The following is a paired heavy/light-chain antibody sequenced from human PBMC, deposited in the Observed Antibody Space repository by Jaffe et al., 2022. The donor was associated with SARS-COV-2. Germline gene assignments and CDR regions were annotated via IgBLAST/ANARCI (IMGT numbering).Light chain of an antibody. CDR1: QSINNF. CDR3: QQSYTTPQT. V-gene: IGKV1-39*01. CDR2: SAS. J-gene: IGKJ5*01. Sequence: DIQMTQSPSSLSASVGDRVTITCRASQSINNFLNWYQQKPGKAPKLLIYSASSLQSGVPSRFSGSGSDTDFTLTISSLQPEDFATYYCQQSYTTPQTFGQGTRLEI.
Heavy chain of an antibody. J-gene: IGHJ6*02. CDR1: GGSINGGSYY. Sequence: QVQLQESGPGLVKPSQTLSLTCTVSGGSINGGSYYWSWIRQPAGKGLEWIGRVYSSGNTNYNPSLKSRVTISIDTSKNQFSLKLSSVTAADTAVYYCARENWSGYSSDVWGQGTTVTVSS. V-gene: IGHV4-61*02. CDR2: VYSSGNT. CDR3: ARENWSGYSSDV. D-gene: IGHD3-3*01.